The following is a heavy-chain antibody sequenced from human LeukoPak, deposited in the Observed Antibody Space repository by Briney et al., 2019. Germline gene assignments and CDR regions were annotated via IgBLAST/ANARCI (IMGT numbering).Heavy chain of an antibody. D-gene: IGHD3-10*02. Sequence: GESLKISCKGSGYSFTSYWIGWVRQMPGKGLEWMGIIYPGDSDTRYSPSFQGQVTISADKSINTAYLEWNSLKASDTALYYCACRMFASNWFQPWGQGTLVTVSS. CDR2: IYPGDSDT. CDR3: ACRMFASNWFQP. V-gene: IGHV5-51*01. CDR1: GYSFTSYW. J-gene: IGHJ5*02.